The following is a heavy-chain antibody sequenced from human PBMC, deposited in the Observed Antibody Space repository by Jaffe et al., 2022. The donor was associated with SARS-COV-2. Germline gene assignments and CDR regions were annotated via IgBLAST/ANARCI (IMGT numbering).Heavy chain of an antibody. Sequence: QVQLVQSGAEVKKPGASVNVSCKASGYIFTSYTIHWVRQAPGQSLEWMGWINAGNGNTKYSRKFQDRVTISRETSASTAYMDLSGLRLEDTAVYYCVRDLYGDEMMAWGQGTLVTVSS. CDR2: INAGNGNT. D-gene: IGHD4-17*01. J-gene: IGHJ5*02. V-gene: IGHV1-3*01. CDR1: GYIFTSYT. CDR3: VRDLYGDEMMA.